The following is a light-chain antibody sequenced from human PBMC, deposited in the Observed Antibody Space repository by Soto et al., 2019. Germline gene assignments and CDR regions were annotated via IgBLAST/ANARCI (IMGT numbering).Light chain of an antibody. J-gene: IGLJ2*01. Sequence: QSVLTQPPSVSGAPGQRVTISCTGSSSNIGAGYDVHWYQQLPGRAPKLLIYGNTNRPSGVPNRFSGSKSGTSASLAITGLQAEDEADYYCMSFDSSRSWVFGGGTKLTVL. CDR3: MSFDSSRSWV. CDR2: GNT. V-gene: IGLV1-40*01. CDR1: SSNIGAGYD.